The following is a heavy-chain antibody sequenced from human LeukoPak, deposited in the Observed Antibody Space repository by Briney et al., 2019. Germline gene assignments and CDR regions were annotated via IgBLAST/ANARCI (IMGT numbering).Heavy chain of an antibody. CDR2: IYPGDSDT. CDR1: RYIFTTYW. D-gene: IGHD2-2*01. Sequence: LGESLKISCKASRYIFTTYWIAWVRQMPGKGLEWMGIIYPGDSDTRYSPSFQGQVTISADKSITTAYLQWSSLKASDTAIYYCARTMGTSTSSTLDYWGQGTLVTVSS. CDR3: ARTMGTSTSSTLDY. J-gene: IGHJ4*02. V-gene: IGHV5-51*01.